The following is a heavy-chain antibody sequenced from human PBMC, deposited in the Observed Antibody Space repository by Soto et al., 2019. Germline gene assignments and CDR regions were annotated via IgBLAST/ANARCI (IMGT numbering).Heavy chain of an antibody. CDR3: ARVLLPGAAPWQEYFQF. V-gene: IGHV3-30-3*01. J-gene: IGHJ1*01. D-gene: IGHD6-13*01. Sequence: QVLLVESGGGLVQPGRSLRLSCAASGVTFSNYAMHWVRQAPGKGLDWVAAISFDGNDQYYADSVKGRFTVSRDNSRNTRFLQMNSLRGDDTAVYYCARVLLPGAAPWQEYFQFRGQGTLVTVSS. CDR2: ISFDGNDQ. CDR1: GVTFSNYA.